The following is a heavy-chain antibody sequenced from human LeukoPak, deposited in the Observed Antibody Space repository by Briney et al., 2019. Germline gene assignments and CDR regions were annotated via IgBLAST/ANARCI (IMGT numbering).Heavy chain of an antibody. J-gene: IGHJ4*02. CDR2: FHTDGDT. Sequence: GGSLRLSCAASGSTFSNYDMHWVRHAPGKGLEWVSAFHTDGDTYYLDSVKGRFTISREDAKNSLYLQMNTLRAGDTAVYYCARGSGPGVTTIDSWGQGTLVIVSS. CDR1: GSTFSNYD. D-gene: IGHD4-17*01. CDR3: ARGSGPGVTTIDS. V-gene: IGHV3-13*01.